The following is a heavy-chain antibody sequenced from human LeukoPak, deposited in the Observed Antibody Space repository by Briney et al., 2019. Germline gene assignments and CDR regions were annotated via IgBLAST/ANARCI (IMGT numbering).Heavy chain of an antibody. Sequence: SETLSLTCTVSGGSICTYYWTWIRQPPGKGLEWIGYIYYSGSTNYNPSLKSRVTISVDTSKNQFSLKLSSVTAADTAVYYCARDGRDPVDWGQGTMVTVSS. V-gene: IGHV4-59*12. J-gene: IGHJ3*01. CDR1: GGSICTYY. CDR2: IYYSGST. CDR3: ARDGRDPVD. D-gene: IGHD4-23*01.